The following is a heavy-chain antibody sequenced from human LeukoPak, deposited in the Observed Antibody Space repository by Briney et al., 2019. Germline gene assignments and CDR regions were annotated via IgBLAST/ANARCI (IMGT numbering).Heavy chain of an antibody. CDR2: IYYSGST. Sequence: PSETLSLTCTVSGGSISSYYWSWIRQPPGKGLEWIGYIYYSGSTNYNPSLKSRVTISVDTSKNRFSLKLSSVTAADTAVYYCARYYGSGSYIVPDYYYYGMDVWGQGTTVTVSS. CDR3: ARYYGSGSYIVPDYYYYGMDV. V-gene: IGHV4-59*08. CDR1: GGSISSYY. D-gene: IGHD3-10*01. J-gene: IGHJ6*02.